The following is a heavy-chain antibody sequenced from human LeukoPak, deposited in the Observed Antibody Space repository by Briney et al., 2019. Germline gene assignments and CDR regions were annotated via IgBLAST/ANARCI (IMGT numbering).Heavy chain of an antibody. D-gene: IGHD3-3*01. CDR1: GGSFSGYY. Sequence: SETLSLTCAVYGGSFSGYYWSWIRQPPGKGLEWIGEINHSGGTNYNPSLKSRVTISVDTSKNQFSLKLSSVTAADTAVYYCARSGVAGIGYWGQGTLVTVSS. V-gene: IGHV4-34*01. CDR2: INHSGGT. J-gene: IGHJ4*02. CDR3: ARSGVAGIGY.